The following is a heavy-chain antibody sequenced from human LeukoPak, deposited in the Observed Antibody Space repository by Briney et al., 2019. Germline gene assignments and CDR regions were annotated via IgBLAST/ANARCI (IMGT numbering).Heavy chain of an antibody. CDR3: AKVSYGPVYYYDH. V-gene: IGHV3-23*01. J-gene: IGHJ4*02. CDR2: ISGSGGTT. Sequence: PGGSLRLSCAASGFTFSNYAMSWVRQAPGKGLEWVSVISGSGGTTYYADSVKGRFTISRDNSKNTLYLQMNSLRAEDTAVYYCAKVSYGPVYYYDHWGQGTLVTVSS. CDR1: GFTFSNYA. D-gene: IGHD4-17*01.